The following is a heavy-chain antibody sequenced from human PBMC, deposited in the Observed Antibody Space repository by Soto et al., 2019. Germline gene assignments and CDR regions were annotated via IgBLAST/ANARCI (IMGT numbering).Heavy chain of an antibody. CDR3: AKEPLCSGGTCYSGAFDI. D-gene: IGHD2-15*01. J-gene: IGHJ3*02. CDR2: VDGSGSKT. Sequence: GGSLRLSCTASEFILSSFATSWVRQAPGKGLEWVTAVDGSGSKTYYAASVKGRFTISRDTSTNSVYLEMNSLRAEDTAVYYYAKEPLCSGGTCYSGAFDIWGQETMVTVSS. CDR1: EFILSSFA. V-gene: IGHV3-23*01.